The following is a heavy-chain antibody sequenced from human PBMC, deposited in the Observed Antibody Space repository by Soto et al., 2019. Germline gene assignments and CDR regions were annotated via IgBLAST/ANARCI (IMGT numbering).Heavy chain of an antibody. CDR2: INHSGST. V-gene: IGHV4-34*01. J-gene: IGHJ4*02. CDR1: GGSFSGYY. D-gene: IGHD6-6*01. CDR3: ARVSVSAEHIAARPGHRVRFDY. Sequence: SETLSLTCAVYGGSFSGYYWSWIRQPPGKGLEWIGEINHSGSTNYNPSLKSRVTISVDTSKNQFSLKLSSVTAADTAVYYCARVSVSAEHIAARPGHRVRFDYWGQGTLVTVSS.